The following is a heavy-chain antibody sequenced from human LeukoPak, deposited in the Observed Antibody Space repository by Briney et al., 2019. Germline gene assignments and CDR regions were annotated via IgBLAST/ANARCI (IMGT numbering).Heavy chain of an antibody. J-gene: IGHJ1*01. D-gene: IGHD3-22*01. CDR3: ARGGDYYYHSSGYSLAEYFQH. Sequence: PSETLSLTCGASGGSLSGHYLSWIRQPPGKGPEWIGEINHSGSSTSNPSLKSRVTISVDTSKNQFSLKLASVTAADTAVYYCARGGDYYYHSSGYSLAEYFQHWGQGTLVSVSS. CDR2: INHSGSS. V-gene: IGHV4-34*01. CDR1: GGSLSGHY.